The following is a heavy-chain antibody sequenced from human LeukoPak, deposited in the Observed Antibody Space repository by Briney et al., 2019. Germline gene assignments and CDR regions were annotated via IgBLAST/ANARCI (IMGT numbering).Heavy chain of an antibody. J-gene: IGHJ4*02. CDR2: ISYDGSNK. V-gene: IGHV3-30*04. D-gene: IGHD3-22*01. CDR1: GFTFSSYA. Sequence: GRSLRLACAADGFTFSSYAMHCVRQAPSKGLEWVAVISYDGSNKYYADSVKGRFTISRDNSKNTLYLPMNSLRAEDTAVYYCARDTRDYYDTRGFFDYWGQGTLVTVSS. CDR3: ARDTRDYYDTRGFFDY.